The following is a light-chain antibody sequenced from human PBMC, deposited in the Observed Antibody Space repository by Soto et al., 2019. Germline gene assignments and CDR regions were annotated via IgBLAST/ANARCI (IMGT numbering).Light chain of an antibody. V-gene: IGKV3-20*01. CDR3: QQYGSSPPLIT. CDR1: QSVSSSY. CDR2: GAS. Sequence: EIVLTQSPGTLSLSPGERATLSCRASQSVSSSYLAWYQQKPGQAPRLLIYGASSRATGIPDRFSGSGSGKDFTLTISRLEPEDFAVYYCQQYGSSPPLITFGQGTRLEIK. J-gene: IGKJ5*01.